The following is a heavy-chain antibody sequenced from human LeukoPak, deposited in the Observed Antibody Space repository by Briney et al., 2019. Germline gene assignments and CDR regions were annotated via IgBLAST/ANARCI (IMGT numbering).Heavy chain of an antibody. Sequence: TLSLTCTVSGDSISRGRYYWSWVRQPAGKELEWIGRIYASGKTDYNPYTPSLKSRVAMSLDTSKNQVSLYLTSVTAADTAVYYCAREPYVGSSFDYWGQGTLVTVSS. CDR1: GDSISRGRYY. D-gene: IGHD1-26*01. CDR2: IYASGKT. J-gene: IGHJ4*02. V-gene: IGHV4-61*02. CDR3: AREPYVGSSFDY.